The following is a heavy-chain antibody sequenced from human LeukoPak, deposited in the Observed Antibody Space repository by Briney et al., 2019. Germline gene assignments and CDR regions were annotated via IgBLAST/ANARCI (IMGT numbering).Heavy chain of an antibody. CDR3: ARLRGRSYVPGAFDI. J-gene: IGHJ3*02. D-gene: IGHD3-16*01. V-gene: IGHV4-34*01. Sequence: SETLSLTCAVYGGSFSGYYWSWIRQPPGKGLEWIGEINHSGSTNYNPSLKSRVTISVDTSKNQFSLKLSSAAAADTAVYYCARLRGRSYVPGAFDIWGQGTMVTVSS. CDR2: INHSGST. CDR1: GGSFSGYY.